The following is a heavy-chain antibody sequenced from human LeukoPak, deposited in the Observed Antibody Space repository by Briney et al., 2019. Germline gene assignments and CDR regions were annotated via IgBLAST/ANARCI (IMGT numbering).Heavy chain of an antibody. Sequence: GGSLRLSCAASGFTFDDYAMHWVRQAPGKGLEWVSLISWDGGSTYYADSVKGRFTISRDNSKNSLYLQMNSLRAEDTALYYCAKDYLGYDILTGYPPYYYYGMDVWGQGTTVTVSS. CDR3: AKDYLGYDILTGYPPYYYYGMDV. CDR2: ISWDGGST. V-gene: IGHV3-43D*03. J-gene: IGHJ6*02. CDR1: GFTFDDYA. D-gene: IGHD3-9*01.